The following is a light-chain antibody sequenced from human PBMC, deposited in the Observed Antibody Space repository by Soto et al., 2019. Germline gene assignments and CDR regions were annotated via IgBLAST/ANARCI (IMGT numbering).Light chain of an antibody. CDR1: SSDVGNSNG. Sequence: QSVLTQPPSVSGSPGQSVAISCTGTSSDVGNSNGVSWYQQPPGTAPKLMIYDVSNRPSGVPDRFSGSKSGNTASLTISGLQAEDEADYYCSSYTSSSTYVFGTGTKTTVL. V-gene: IGLV2-18*02. J-gene: IGLJ1*01. CDR3: SSYTSSSTYV. CDR2: DVS.